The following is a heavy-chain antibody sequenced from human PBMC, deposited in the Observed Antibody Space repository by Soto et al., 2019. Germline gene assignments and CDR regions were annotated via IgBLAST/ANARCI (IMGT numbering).Heavy chain of an antibody. CDR2: IYPGDSDT. CDR3: ARQGPEMAKIKAGFDY. CDR1: GYSFTSYW. D-gene: IGHD5-12*01. Sequence: AESLNTSCKGPGYSFTSYWIVWVPQMPGKGLEWMGIIYPGDSDTRYSPSFQGQVTIAADKSISTAYLQWSSLKASDTAMYYCARQGPEMAKIKAGFDYWGQGTMVTVSS. J-gene: IGHJ4*02. V-gene: IGHV5-51*01.